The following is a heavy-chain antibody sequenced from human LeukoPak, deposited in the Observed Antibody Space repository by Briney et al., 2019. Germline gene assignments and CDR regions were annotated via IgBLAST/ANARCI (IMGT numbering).Heavy chain of an antibody. Sequence: GGSLRLSCTASGFTFDSYAMSWVRQAPGKGLQWVSAIRNDGGGIQYADFVKGRFTISRDNSKNMLFLQMNSLTADDTALYYCAKGSSGYFADIWGQGTLVTVSS. V-gene: IGHV3-23*01. CDR1: GFTFDSYA. J-gene: IGHJ4*02. D-gene: IGHD3-22*01. CDR3: AKGSSGYFADI. CDR2: IRNDGGGI.